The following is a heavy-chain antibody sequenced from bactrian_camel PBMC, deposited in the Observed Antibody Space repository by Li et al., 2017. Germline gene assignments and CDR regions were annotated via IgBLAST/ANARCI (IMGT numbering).Heavy chain of an antibody. V-gene: IGHV3S1*01. CDR2: GYTGGGTT. Sequence: HVQLVESGGDSVQAGGSLRLSCTASGQTYSTYCWAWLRQAPGKDREAVAGGYTGGGTTIYADSVKGRFAISKDKNTLYLQMSNLKPEDTALYYCASKVGMCGPNWSKLRFDSRGPGTQVTVS. CDR3: ASKVGMCGPNWSKLRFDS. CDR1: GQTYSTYC. J-gene: IGHJ4*01. D-gene: IGHD1*01.